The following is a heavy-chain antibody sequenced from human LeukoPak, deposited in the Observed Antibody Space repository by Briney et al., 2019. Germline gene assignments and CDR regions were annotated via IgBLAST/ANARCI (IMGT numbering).Heavy chain of an antibody. D-gene: IGHD3-10*01. CDR3: ASTSRGVIDY. V-gene: IGHV3-7*02. CDR1: GFTFSSYW. Sequence: PGGSLRLSCAASGFTFSSYWMSWVRQAPGKGLEWVANIKQDGSEKYYVDSVKGRFTISRDNSKNTLYLQMNSLRGEDAAVYYCASTSRGVIDYWGQGTLVTVSS. CDR2: IKQDGSEK. J-gene: IGHJ4*02.